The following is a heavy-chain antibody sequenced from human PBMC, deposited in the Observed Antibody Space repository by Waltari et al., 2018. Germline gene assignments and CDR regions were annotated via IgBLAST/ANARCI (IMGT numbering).Heavy chain of an antibody. J-gene: IGHJ4*01. D-gene: IGHD2-15*01. CDR2: SYSGITT. Sequence: ENLVESGGGLVQPGGSLSLSCAASGFLVEATYMTWVRQAPGTGLELVSVSYSGITTYHADSAKDRFISSRDNSKNTLCLQMNSLRAEDTAVYYCASGQCTGGSCHSGDNFDLWGHGTLVTVSS. V-gene: IGHV3-53*01. CDR1: GFLVEATY. CDR3: ASGQCTGGSCHSGDNFDL.